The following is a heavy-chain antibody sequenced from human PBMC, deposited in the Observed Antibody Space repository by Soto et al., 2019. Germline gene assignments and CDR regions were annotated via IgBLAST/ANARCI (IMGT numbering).Heavy chain of an antibody. CDR3: ARGGGYRYGYPYYYYGMDV. J-gene: IGHJ6*02. Sequence: QVQLQQWGAGLLKPSETLSLTCAVYGGSFSGYYWSWIRQPPGKGLEWIGEINHSGSTNYNPSLKSRVTISVDTSKNQFSLKLSSVTAADTAVYYCARGGGYRYGYPYYYYGMDVWGQGTTVTVSS. V-gene: IGHV4-34*01. D-gene: IGHD5-18*01. CDR1: GGSFSGYY. CDR2: INHSGST.